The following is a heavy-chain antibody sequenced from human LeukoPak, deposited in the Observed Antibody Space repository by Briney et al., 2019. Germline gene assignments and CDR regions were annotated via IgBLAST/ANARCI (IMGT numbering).Heavy chain of an antibody. V-gene: IGHV1-18*01. CDR2: ISAYNGNT. CDR1: GYTFTSYG. J-gene: IGHJ3*02. CDR3: ARLRGYYSHDAFDI. D-gene: IGHD3-22*01. Sequence: ASVKVSCKASGYTFTSYGISWVRQAPGQGLEWMGWISAYNGNTNYAQKLQGRVTMTTDTSTGTAYMELRSLRSDDTAVYYCARLRGYYSHDAFDIWGQGTMVTVSS.